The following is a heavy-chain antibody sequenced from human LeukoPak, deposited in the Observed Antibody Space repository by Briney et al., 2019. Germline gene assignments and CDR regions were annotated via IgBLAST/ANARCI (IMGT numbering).Heavy chain of an antibody. V-gene: IGHV1-46*01. CDR3: VREESGGYFDY. Sequence: ASVKVSCKSFGFTFTNYLLHWVRQAPGQGLEWVGRIAPSVDTTNYAQKFRGRVTMTRDASTSTVYMELSSLRSDDTAIYYCVREESGGYFDYWGQGTLVTVSS. J-gene: IGHJ4*02. CDR2: IAPSVDTT. D-gene: IGHD2-8*02. CDR1: GFTFTNYL.